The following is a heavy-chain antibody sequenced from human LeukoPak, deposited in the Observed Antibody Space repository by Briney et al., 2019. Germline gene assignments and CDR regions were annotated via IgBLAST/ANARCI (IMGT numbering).Heavy chain of an antibody. CDR1: GYTFTGYY. CDR3: ARDLFSMITFGGVIVYDAFDI. CDR2: INPNSGGT. Sequence: GASVKVSCKASGYTFTGYYMHWVRQAPGQGLEWMGRINPNSGGTNYAQKFQGRVTMTRDTSISTAYMELSRLRSDDTAVYYCARDLFSMITFGGVIVYDAFDIWGQGTMVTVSS. V-gene: IGHV1-2*06. J-gene: IGHJ3*02. D-gene: IGHD3-16*02.